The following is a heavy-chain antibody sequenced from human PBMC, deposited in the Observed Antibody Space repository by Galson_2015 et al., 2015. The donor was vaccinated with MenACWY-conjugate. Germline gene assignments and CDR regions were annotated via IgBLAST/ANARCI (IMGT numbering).Heavy chain of an antibody. J-gene: IGHJ4*02. Sequence: SLRLSCAASGFSVSSNFMTWVRQAPGKGLEWVSVIYSDALGATTHYSDSVKGRFTSSRDNSKNTLYLQMNSLRVEGTAVYYCAREGRHVGSYSDLDYWGQGTLVTVSS. CDR3: AREGRHVGSYSDLDY. CDR2: IYSDALGATT. CDR1: GFSVSSNF. D-gene: IGHD1-26*01. V-gene: IGHV3-53*01.